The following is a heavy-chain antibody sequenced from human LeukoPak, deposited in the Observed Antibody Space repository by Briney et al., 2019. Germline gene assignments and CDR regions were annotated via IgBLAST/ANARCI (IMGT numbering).Heavy chain of an antibody. D-gene: IGHD3-10*01. Sequence: PGGSLRLSCAASGFTFDDYAMHWVRQAPGKGLEWVSGISWNSGSIGYADSVKGRFTISRDNAKNSLYLQMNSLRAEDTALYYCAKDSYYYGSGSYFDYWGQGTLVTVSS. CDR3: AKDSYYYGSGSYFDY. V-gene: IGHV3-9*01. CDR2: ISWNSGSI. CDR1: GFTFDDYA. J-gene: IGHJ4*02.